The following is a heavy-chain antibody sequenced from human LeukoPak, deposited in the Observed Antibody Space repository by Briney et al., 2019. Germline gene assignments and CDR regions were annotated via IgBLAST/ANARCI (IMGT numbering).Heavy chain of an antibody. V-gene: IGHV4-30-4*01. CDR1: GGSISSGDYY. CDR2: IYYSGST. D-gene: IGHD2-15*01. Sequence: SETLSLTCTVSGGSISSGDYYWSWIRQPPGKGLERIGYIYYSGSTYYNPSLMSRVTISVDTSKNQFSLKLSSVTAADTAVYYCARLYCSGGSCYRRVYYFDYWGQGTLVTVSS. J-gene: IGHJ4*02. CDR3: ARLYCSGGSCYRRVYYFDY.